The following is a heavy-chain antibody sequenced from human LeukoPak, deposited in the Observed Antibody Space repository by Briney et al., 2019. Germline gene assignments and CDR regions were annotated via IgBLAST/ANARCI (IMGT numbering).Heavy chain of an antibody. Sequence: GGSLRLSCAASGFTFSSYSMSWVRQAPGKGLEWVSAISGSGGSTYYADSVKGRFTISRDNSKNTLYLQMNSLRAEDTAVYYCAKDIVPAAKYYMDVWGKGTTVTVSS. J-gene: IGHJ6*03. CDR1: GFTFSSYS. D-gene: IGHD2-2*01. CDR3: AKDIVPAAKYYMDV. CDR2: ISGSGGST. V-gene: IGHV3-23*01.